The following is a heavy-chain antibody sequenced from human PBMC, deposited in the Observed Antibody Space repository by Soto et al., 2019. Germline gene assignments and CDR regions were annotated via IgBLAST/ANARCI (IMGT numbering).Heavy chain of an antibody. CDR1: GFSLSTSVAA. Sequence: QINLIESGPTLVKPTQTLTLTCTFSGFSLSTSVAAVGWVRQPPGRALEWLALIYWDGDKRYNASLGNRLTITKDTSMNQVVLTLTNVDHADKATYYCAHRATMTIFGLIIDNGIWFDPWGQGTRVIVSS. CDR3: AHRATMTIFGLIIDNGIWFDP. J-gene: IGHJ5*02. V-gene: IGHV2-5*02. CDR2: IYWDGDK. D-gene: IGHD3-3*01.